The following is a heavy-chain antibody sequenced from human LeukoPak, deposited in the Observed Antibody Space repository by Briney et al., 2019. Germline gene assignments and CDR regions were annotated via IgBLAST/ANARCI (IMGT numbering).Heavy chain of an antibody. J-gene: IGHJ4*02. V-gene: IGHV4-61*01. CDR3: ARQEQQLVPVDY. D-gene: IGHD6-13*01. CDR1: GGSISSGSYY. Sequence: SQTLSLTCTVSGGSISSGSYYWSWIRQPPGKGLEWIGYIYYSGSTNYNPSLKSRVTISVDTSKNQFSLKLSSVTAADTAVYYCARQEQQLVPVDYWGQGTLVTVSS. CDR2: IYYSGST.